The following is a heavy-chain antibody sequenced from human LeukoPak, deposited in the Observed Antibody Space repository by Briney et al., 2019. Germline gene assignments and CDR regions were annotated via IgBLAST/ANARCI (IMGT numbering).Heavy chain of an antibody. V-gene: IGHV4-59*08. J-gene: IGHJ3*02. Sequence: SETLSLTCAVSGGSMSSYYWSWIRQPPGKGLEWIAYIYYNGNTNYNPSFKGRVTILVDTSNNQFSLKLSSVAAADTAIYYCARQPSATAAFDIWGQGTMVTVPS. CDR2: IYYNGNT. D-gene: IGHD5-18*01. CDR3: ARQPSATAAFDI. CDR1: GGSMSSYY.